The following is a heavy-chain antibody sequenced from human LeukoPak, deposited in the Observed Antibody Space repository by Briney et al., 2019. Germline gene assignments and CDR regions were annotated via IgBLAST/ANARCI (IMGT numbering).Heavy chain of an antibody. CDR2: INPNSGGT. J-gene: IGHJ4*02. D-gene: IGHD1-14*01. CDR3: ARLVRTRTYYFDH. Sequence: ASVKVSCKASVYTFTGYYMHWVRQAPGQGLEWMGWINPNSGGTNYAQKFQGRVTMTRDTSISTAYMELSRLRSDDTAVYYCARLVRTRTYYFDHWGQGTLVTVSS. V-gene: IGHV1-2*02. CDR1: VYTFTGYY.